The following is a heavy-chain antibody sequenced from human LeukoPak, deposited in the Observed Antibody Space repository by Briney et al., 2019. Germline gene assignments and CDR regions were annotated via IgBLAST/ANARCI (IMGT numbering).Heavy chain of an antibody. Sequence: SETLSLTCTLSGGSFSSYYWSWIRQPPGKGLEWIGSIYHSGSTYYNPSLKSRVTISVDTSKNQFSLKLSSVTAADTAVYYCARGNYYYMDVWGKGTTVTISS. J-gene: IGHJ6*03. V-gene: IGHV4-59*01. CDR3: ARGNYYYMDV. CDR2: IYHSGST. CDR1: GGSFSSYY.